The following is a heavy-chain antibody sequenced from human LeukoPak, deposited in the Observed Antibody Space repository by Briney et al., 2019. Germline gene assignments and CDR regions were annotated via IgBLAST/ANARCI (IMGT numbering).Heavy chain of an antibody. D-gene: IGHD2-15*01. CDR2: IYSGGST. J-gene: IGHJ1*01. CDR1: GFTVSSNY. V-gene: IGHV3-66*01. CDR3: ARGSVVVVAATEYFQH. Sequence: GGSLRLSCAASGFTVSSNYMSWVRQAPGKGLEWVSVIYSGGSTYYADSVKGRFTISRDNSKNTLYLQMNSLRAEDTAVYYCARGSVVVVAATEYFQHWGQGTLVTVSS.